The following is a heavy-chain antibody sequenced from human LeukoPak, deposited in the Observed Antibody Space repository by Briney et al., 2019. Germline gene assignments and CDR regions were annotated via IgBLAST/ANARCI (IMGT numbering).Heavy chain of an antibody. CDR3: GRAPNKSAGGNSGRAWSAP. Sequence: GASVKVSCKASGYTFTTYDINWVRQATGQGLEWMGWMNPNSGNTGYAQKFQGRVTMTRNTSISTAYMELSSLRSEDTAVYYCGRAPNKSAGGNSGRAWSAPGGRGPLAT. J-gene: IGHJ2*01. CDR1: GYTFTTYD. D-gene: IGHD4-23*01. V-gene: IGHV1-8*01. CDR2: MNPNSGNT.